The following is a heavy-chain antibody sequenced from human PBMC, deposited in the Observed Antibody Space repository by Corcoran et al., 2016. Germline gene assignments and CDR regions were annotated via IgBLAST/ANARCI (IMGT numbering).Heavy chain of an antibody. V-gene: IGHV5-51*01. CDR1: GYRFTTSW. Sequence: EVQLVQSGAEVKKPGESLKISCQGSGYRFTTSWIAWVRQMPGEGLESMGVIYPGDSDTRYSPSFQGQVTISADKSISTAYLQWSSPKASDSAMYYCARQTRSGVDVWGQGTPVTVSS. CDR3: ARQTRSGVDV. CDR2: IYPGDSDT. J-gene: IGHJ6*02. D-gene: IGHD6-19*01.